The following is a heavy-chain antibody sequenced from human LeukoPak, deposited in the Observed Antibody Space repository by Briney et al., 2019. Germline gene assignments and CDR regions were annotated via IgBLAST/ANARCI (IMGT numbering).Heavy chain of an antibody. CDR2: VDSDESNT. CDR3: ARVSGDFWSGYSFDS. D-gene: IGHD3-3*01. Sequence: GGSLRLSCAASGFTFSNYWMHWVRQAPGNGLVWVSRVDSDESNTDYADAVKGRFTISRDNAKNTLYLEMNSLRAEDMAVYYCARVSGDFWSGYSFDSWGQGTLVVVSS. J-gene: IGHJ4*02. V-gene: IGHV3-74*01. CDR1: GFTFSNYW.